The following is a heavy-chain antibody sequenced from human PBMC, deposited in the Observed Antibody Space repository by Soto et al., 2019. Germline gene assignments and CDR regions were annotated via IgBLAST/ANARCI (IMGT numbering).Heavy chain of an antibody. Sequence: QVHLVQSGAEVKKPGASVKVSCKGSGYIFTTYGITWVRQAPGQGLEWMGWSSAHNGNTNYAQKVQGRVTVTRDTSTGTAYMELRNLRSDDTAVYYCARGRYGAYWGQGALVTVSS. D-gene: IGHD3-10*01. CDR1: GYIFTTYG. J-gene: IGHJ1*01. CDR3: ARGRYGAY. CDR2: SSAHNGNT. V-gene: IGHV1-18*01.